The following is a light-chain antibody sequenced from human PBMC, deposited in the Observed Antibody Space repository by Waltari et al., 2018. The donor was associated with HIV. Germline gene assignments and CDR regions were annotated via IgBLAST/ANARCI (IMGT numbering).Light chain of an antibody. V-gene: IGLV2-14*01. CDR1: SSDVGGYNY. J-gene: IGLJ2*01. CDR2: EVN. Sequence: QSALTQPASVSGSPGQSITISCTGTSSDVGGYNYVSWYQQHPGKAPKLMIYEVNNRPSGVSNRFSGSKSGNTASLTISGLQAEDEADYYCQSYDSSLSGLHVVFGGGTKLTVL. CDR3: QSYDSSLSGLHVV.